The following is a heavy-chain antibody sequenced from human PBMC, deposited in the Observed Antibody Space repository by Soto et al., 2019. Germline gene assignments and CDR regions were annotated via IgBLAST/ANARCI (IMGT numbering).Heavy chain of an antibody. CDR1: GFIFKMYW. J-gene: IGHJ4*02. CDR2: IYNDGTYS. V-gene: IGHV3-74*01. Sequence: GGSLRLSCAASGFIFKMYWMHWVRQSPGKGLVWISRIYNDGTYSDYADSVRGRFTISRDNVNDALYLQMNNLRAEDSGLYYCTRGPRPISTGTGAYWGQGTQVTVSS. CDR3: TRGPRPISTGTGAY. D-gene: IGHD3-10*01.